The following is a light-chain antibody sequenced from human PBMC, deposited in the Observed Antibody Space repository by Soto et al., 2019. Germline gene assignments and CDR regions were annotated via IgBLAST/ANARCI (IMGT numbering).Light chain of an antibody. CDR3: AQGLATPFT. J-gene: IGKJ4*01. CDR1: QSLLHSNGYNY. CDR2: LGS. V-gene: IGKV2-28*01. Sequence: DIVMTQSPLSLPVTPGEPASISCRSSQSLLHSNGYNYLDWYLQKPGQSPQLLIYLGSNRASGVPDRFSGIGSGTDFTLKISRVEAEDVGLYFCAQGLATPFTFGGGAKVDIK.